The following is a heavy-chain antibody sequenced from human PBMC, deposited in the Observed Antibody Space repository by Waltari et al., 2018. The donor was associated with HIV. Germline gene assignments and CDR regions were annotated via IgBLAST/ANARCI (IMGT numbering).Heavy chain of an antibody. D-gene: IGHD3-10*01. CDR1: GYTFTSYD. CDR2: MNPNSGNT. Sequence: QVQLVQSGAEVKKPGASVKVSCKASGYTFTSYDINWVRQATGQGLEWMGWMNPNSGNTGYAQKFQGRVTMTRNTSISTAYMELSSLRSEDTAVYYCAKADPYFLWFGDSNYCDYWGQGTLVTVSS. J-gene: IGHJ4*02. V-gene: IGHV1-8*01. CDR3: AKADPYFLWFGDSNYCDY.